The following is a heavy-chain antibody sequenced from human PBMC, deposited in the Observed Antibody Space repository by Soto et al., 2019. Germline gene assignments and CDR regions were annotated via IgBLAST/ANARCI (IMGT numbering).Heavy chain of an antibody. CDR3: AKGETAMVPPFDY. J-gene: IGHJ4*02. Sequence: QVQLVESGGGVVQPGRSLRLSCAASGFTFSSYGMHWVRQAPGKGLEWVAVISYDGSNKYYADSVKGRFTISRDNSKNTLYLQMNSLRAEDTAVYYCAKGETAMVPPFDYWGQGTLVTVSS. CDR1: GFTFSSYG. D-gene: IGHD5-18*01. CDR2: ISYDGSNK. V-gene: IGHV3-30*18.